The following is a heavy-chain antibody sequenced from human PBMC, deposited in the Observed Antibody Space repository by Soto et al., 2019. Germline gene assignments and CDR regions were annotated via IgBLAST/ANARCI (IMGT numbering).Heavy chain of an antibody. CDR1: GFTLSGYD. J-gene: IGHJ6*02. CDR2: IGSAGVT. D-gene: IGHD1-1*01. CDR3: TRRTPTNGMAV. Sequence: EVQLVESGGGLVQPGGSLRLSCAASGFTLSGYDIHWVRQATGKGLEWVSGIGSAGVTYYEDSVKRRFTISRENATNSFYLQMNSLRVGDRAGYYCTRRTPTNGMAVGGRGTTVTVSS. V-gene: IGHV3-13*01.